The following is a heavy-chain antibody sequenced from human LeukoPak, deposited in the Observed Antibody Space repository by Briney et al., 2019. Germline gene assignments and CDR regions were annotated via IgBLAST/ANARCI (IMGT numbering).Heavy chain of an antibody. J-gene: IGHJ4*02. CDR2: AYYSGNT. CDR1: GGYIISRSHY. CDR3: ARHHAEILVPND. V-gene: IGHV4-39*01. D-gene: IGHD1-1*01. Sequence: SETLSLTCTVSGGYIISRSHYWGWIRQPPGKGLEWIGCAYYSGNTYYNPSIKTRATISIDTPTSKNQFSLTLSSVTAADTAVYYCARHHAEILVPNDWGQGTLVTVSS.